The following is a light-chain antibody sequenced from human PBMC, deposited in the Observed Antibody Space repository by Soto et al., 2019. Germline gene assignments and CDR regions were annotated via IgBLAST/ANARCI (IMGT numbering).Light chain of an antibody. CDR2: DNN. Sequence: QSVLTQSPSVSAAPGQKVTISCSGSRSNIGNNYVSWYQQLPGTAAKLPIYDNNKRTSGIPDRFSGSKSGTSGTLDITGLQTGDEADYDCATWDGSLPGEVFGGGTKLTVL. J-gene: IGLJ2*01. CDR3: ATWDGSLPGEV. CDR1: RSNIGNNY. V-gene: IGLV1-51*01.